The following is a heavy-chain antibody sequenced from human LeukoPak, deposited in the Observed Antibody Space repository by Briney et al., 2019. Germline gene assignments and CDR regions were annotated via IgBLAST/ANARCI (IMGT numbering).Heavy chain of an antibody. J-gene: IGHJ4*02. Sequence: PGGSLRLSCVASGLPIADFAMHWVRQAPGKGLEWVSLISGDGVSTFCADSVKGRFSISRDNSKNSLYLEMNSLRTEDAAMYYCAKESGKFDYWGQGTLVAVSS. CDR2: ISGDGVST. CDR1: GLPIADFA. CDR3: AKESGKFDY. V-gene: IGHV3-43*02.